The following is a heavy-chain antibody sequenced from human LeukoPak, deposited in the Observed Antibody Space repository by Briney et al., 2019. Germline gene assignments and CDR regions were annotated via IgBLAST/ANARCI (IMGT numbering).Heavy chain of an antibody. Sequence: GGSLRLSCAASGFSFGSYWMSWVRQAPGKGLEWVANIRGDESEKYYVDSVKGRFTISRDNAKNSLYLQMNSLRAEDTAVYYCARGINGDYFDYWGQGHLLTVSS. CDR1: GFSFGSYW. CDR3: ARGINGDYFDY. J-gene: IGHJ4*02. CDR2: IRGDESEK. D-gene: IGHD3-10*01. V-gene: IGHV3-7*01.